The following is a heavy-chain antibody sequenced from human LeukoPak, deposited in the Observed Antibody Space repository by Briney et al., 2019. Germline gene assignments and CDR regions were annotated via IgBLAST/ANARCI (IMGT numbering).Heavy chain of an antibody. CDR1: GVSISSYH. V-gene: IGHV4-59*01. Sequence: PSETLSLTCTVSGVSISSYHWTWIRQPPGEGLEWIGHIYNSGSTNYNPSLRGRVTISLDTSKNQFSLKLSSVTAADTAVYYCAREAARGVHWFDPWGQGTLVTVSS. CDR2: IYNSGST. J-gene: IGHJ5*02. CDR3: AREAARGVHWFDP. D-gene: IGHD3-10*01.